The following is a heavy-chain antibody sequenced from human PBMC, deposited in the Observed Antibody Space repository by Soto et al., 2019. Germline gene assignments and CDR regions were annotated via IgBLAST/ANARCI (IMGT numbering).Heavy chain of an antibody. V-gene: IGHV5-51*01. Sequence: GESLKISCKGSGYSFTSYWIGWVRQMPGKGLEWMGIIYPGDSDTRYSPSFQGQVTISADKSISTAYLQMNSLKTEDTAVYYCTTDIDYAERGFDIWGQGTMVTVSS. CDR2: IYPGDSDT. D-gene: IGHD4-17*01. J-gene: IGHJ3*02. CDR1: GYSFTSYW. CDR3: TTDIDYAERGFDI.